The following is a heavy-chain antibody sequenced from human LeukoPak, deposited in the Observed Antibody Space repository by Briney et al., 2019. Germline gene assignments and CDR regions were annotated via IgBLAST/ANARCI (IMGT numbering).Heavy chain of an antibody. CDR3: ARGHPPNLDV. CDR2: AYYNGNT. J-gene: IGHJ6*02. Sequence: SETLSLTCTISGGSIGTDHWTWIRQPPGKGLDWIGYAYYNGNTNYNPSLNSRVAISVDTSNNQFSLRLTSVTTADTAVYYCARGHPPNLDVWGQGTTVTVSS. V-gene: IGHV4-59*01. CDR1: GGSIGTDH.